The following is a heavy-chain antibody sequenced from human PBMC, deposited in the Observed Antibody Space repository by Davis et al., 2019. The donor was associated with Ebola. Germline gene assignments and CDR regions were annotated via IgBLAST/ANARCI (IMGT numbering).Heavy chain of an antibody. J-gene: IGHJ6*02. V-gene: IGHV4-59*01. CDR2: ISNSGST. CDR1: GGSISSYY. D-gene: IGHD2-2*02. Sequence: MPSETLSLTCTVSGGSISSYYWSWIRQPPGKGLEWIGYISNSGSTNYNPSLKSRVTISVDTSKNQFSLKLSSVTAADTAVYYCAGGPGYCSSTSCYKGYYYGMDVWGQGTTVTVSS. CDR3: AGGPGYCSSTSCYKGYYYGMDV.